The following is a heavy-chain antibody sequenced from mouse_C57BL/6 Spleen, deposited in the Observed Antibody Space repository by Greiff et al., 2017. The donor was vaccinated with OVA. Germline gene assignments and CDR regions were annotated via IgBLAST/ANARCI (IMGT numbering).Heavy chain of an antibody. CDR2: ISSGSSTI. D-gene: IGHD1-1*01. CDR1: GFTFSDYG. Sequence: EVKLMESGGGLVKPGGSLKLSCAASGFTFSDYGMHWVRQAPEKGLEWVANISSGSSTIYYADTVKGRFTISRDNAKNTLFLQMTSLRSEDTAMYYCASGTTVVARGYFDVWGTGTTVTVSS. CDR3: ASGTTVVARGYFDV. J-gene: IGHJ1*03. V-gene: IGHV5-17*01.